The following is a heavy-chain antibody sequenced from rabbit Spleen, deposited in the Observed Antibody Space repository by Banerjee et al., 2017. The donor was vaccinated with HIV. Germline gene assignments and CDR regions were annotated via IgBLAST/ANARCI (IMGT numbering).Heavy chain of an antibody. J-gene: IGHJ4*01. CDR1: GLDFSSSYW. CDR2: IGGGNDVAT. V-gene: IGHV1S45*01. CDR3: ARGSAAMTMVITGYYLNL. Sequence: QEQLVEYGGDLVQPEGSLTLTCKASGLDFSSSYWICWVRQAPGKGLEWIACIGGGNDVATAYASWAKGRFTISKISSTTVTLQMASLTAADTATYFCARGSAAMTMVITGYYLNLWGPGTLVTVS. D-gene: IGHD2-1*01.